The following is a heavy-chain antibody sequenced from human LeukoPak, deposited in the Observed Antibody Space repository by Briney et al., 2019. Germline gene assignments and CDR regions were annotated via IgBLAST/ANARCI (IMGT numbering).Heavy chain of an antibody. CDR2: IYYSEST. Sequence: PSETLSLTCTVSGGSISSYYWSWIRQPPGKGLEWIGYIYYSESTNYNPSLKSRVTISVDTSKNQFSLKLSSVTAADTAVYYCARMDDFWSGYFDYWGQGTLVTVSS. CDR3: ARMDDFWSGYFDY. D-gene: IGHD3-3*01. CDR1: GGSISSYY. J-gene: IGHJ4*02. V-gene: IGHV4-59*01.